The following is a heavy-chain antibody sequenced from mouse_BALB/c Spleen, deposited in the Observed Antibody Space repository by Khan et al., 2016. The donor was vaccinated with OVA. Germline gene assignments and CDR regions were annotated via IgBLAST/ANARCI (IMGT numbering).Heavy chain of an antibody. CDR1: GYSITIGYG. J-gene: IGHJ2*01. V-gene: IGHV3-2*02. CDR3: ARTARIKY. D-gene: IGHD1-2*01. Sequence: EVQLQEAGPGLVKPSQSLSLTCTVTGYSITIGYGWNWIRQFPGNKLEWICYISYRCSTNYNPSLKSRISITRESSKNLFFLELKCVTTEETATSYCARTARIKYWGQGTTLTVSS. CDR2: ISYRCST.